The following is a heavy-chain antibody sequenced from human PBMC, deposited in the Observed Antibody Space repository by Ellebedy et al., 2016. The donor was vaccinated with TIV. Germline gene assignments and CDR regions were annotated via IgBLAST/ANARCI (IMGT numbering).Heavy chain of an antibody. CDR1: GYSFTHYW. J-gene: IGHJ4*02. CDR3: ATNSGNYYKALDF. V-gene: IGHV5-51*01. D-gene: IGHD3-10*01. Sequence: GESLKISCKGSGYSFTHYWIAWVRQLPGKGLEWMGIIFPGDSETRYSPSFQGQVTISADKSISTAYLQWSSLKASDTAMYYCATNSGNYYKALDFWGQGTLVTVSS. CDR2: IFPGDSET.